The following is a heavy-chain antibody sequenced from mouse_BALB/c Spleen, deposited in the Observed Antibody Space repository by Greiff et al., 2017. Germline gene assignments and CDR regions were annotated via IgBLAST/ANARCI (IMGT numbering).Heavy chain of an antibody. J-gene: IGHJ1*01. CDR1: GFSLTSYG. V-gene: IGHV2-2*02. CDR3: ARRGYGNYGYFDV. CDR2: IWSGGST. Sequence: QVQLQQSGPGLVQPSQSLSITCTVSGFSLTSYGVHWVRQSPGKGLEWLGVIWSGGSTDYNAAFISRLSISKDNSKSQVFFKMNSLQANDTAIYYCARRGYGNYGYFDVWGAGTTVTVSS. D-gene: IGHD2-10*02.